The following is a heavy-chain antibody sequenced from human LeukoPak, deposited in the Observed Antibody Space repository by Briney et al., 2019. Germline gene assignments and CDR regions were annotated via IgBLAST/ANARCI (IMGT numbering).Heavy chain of an antibody. V-gene: IGHV4-39*07. CDR2: INHSGST. D-gene: IGHD1-1*01. CDR1: GASITSSSYY. CDR3: ARGGLGLERPVPFDY. J-gene: IGHJ4*02. Sequence: PSETLSLTCTVSGASITSSSYYWSWIRQPPGKGLEWIGEINHSGSTNYNPSLKSRVTISVDTSKNQFSLKLSSVTAADTAVYYCARGGLGLERPVPFDYWGQGTLVTVSS.